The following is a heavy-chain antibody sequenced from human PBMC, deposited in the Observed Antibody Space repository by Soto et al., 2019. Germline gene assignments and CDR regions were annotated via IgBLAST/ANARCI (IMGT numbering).Heavy chain of an antibody. CDR2: ISHSGST. CDR1: SGSISSGGYS. J-gene: IGHJ4*02. D-gene: IGHD6-6*01. Sequence: SETLSLTCAVSSGSISSGGYSWSWIRQSPGKGLEWIGYISHSGSTYYNPSLKSRVTISVDRSKNQFSLKLSSVTAADTAVYYCASGSHVPHYWGQGTLVTVSS. CDR3: ASGSHVPHY. V-gene: IGHV4-30-2*06.